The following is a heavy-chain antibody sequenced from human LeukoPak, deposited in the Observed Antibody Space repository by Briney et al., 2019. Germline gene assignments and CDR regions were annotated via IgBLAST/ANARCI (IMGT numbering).Heavy chain of an antibody. J-gene: IGHJ4*02. Sequence: PSETLSLTCTVSGGSISSYYWSWIRQPPGKGLEWIGYIYYSGSTNYNPSLKSRVTISVDTSKNQFSLKLSSVTAADTAVYYCAGVGTVMSYFAYGGRGPRVTVSS. CDR3: AGVGTVMSYFAY. CDR1: GGSISSYY. D-gene: IGHD5-18*01. V-gene: IGHV4-59*01. CDR2: IYYSGST.